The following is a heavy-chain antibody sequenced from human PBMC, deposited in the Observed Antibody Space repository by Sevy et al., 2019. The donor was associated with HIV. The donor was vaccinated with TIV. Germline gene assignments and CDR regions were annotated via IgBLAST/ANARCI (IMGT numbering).Heavy chain of an antibody. CDR3: VKPLIVVVVAASFDY. V-gene: IGHV3-64D*06. J-gene: IGHJ4*02. CDR2: ISSNGGST. Sequence: GGSLRLSCSASGFTFCSYAMHWVRQAPGKGLEYVSAISSNGGSTYYADSVKGRFTISRDNSKNTLYLQMSSLRAEDTAVYYCVKPLIVVVVAASFDYWGQGTLVTVSS. D-gene: IGHD2-15*01. CDR1: GFTFCSYA.